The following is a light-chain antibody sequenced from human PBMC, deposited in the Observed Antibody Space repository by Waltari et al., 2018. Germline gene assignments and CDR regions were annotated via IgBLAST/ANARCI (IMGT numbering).Light chain of an antibody. CDR3: CSYPGTGPVV. CDR2: EDS. V-gene: IGLV2-23*01. J-gene: IGLJ2*01. Sequence: QSALTQPASVSGSPGQSITISCTGTSSDLVSWYQQHPGKAPKYMIYEDSKRPSGVSYRFSGSKSGNPASLTISGLQAEDEADYYCCSYPGTGPVVFGGGTKLTVL. CDR1: SSDL.